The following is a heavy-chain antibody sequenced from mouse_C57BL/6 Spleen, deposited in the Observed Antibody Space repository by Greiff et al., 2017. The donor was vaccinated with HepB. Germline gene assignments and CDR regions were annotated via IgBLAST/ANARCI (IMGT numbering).Heavy chain of an antibody. CDR3: ARSGDGYYPFAY. CDR1: GYTFTSYW. D-gene: IGHD2-3*01. Sequence: QVQLQQPGAELVMPGASVKLSCKASGYTFTSYWMHWVKQRPGQGLEWIGEIDPSDSYTNYNQKFKGKSTLTVDKSSSTAYMQLSSLTSEDSAVYYCARSGDGYYPFAYWGQGTLVTVSA. V-gene: IGHV1-69*01. J-gene: IGHJ3*01. CDR2: IDPSDSYT.